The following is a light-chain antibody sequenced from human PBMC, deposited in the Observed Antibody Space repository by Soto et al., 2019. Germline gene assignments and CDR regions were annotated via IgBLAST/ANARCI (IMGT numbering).Light chain of an antibody. Sequence: QSVLTQPASVSGSPGQSITISCSGSSDDVGGYDYVSWYQQHPGKAPKLVIYEVTNRPSRGSDRFSGSKSGNTASLTISGLRSEDEADYYCSSYTGSSTWVFGGGTKLTVL. J-gene: IGLJ3*02. V-gene: IGLV2-14*01. CDR1: SDDVGGYDY. CDR3: SSYTGSSTWV. CDR2: EVT.